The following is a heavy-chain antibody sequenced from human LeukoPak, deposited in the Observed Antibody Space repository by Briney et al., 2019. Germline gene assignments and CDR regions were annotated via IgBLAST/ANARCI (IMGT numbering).Heavy chain of an antibody. CDR2: INPNSGGT. D-gene: IGHD3-22*01. CDR3: ARERLSSGYYSIQYYFDY. Sequence: ASVKVSCKASGYTFTGYYMHWVRQAPGQGLEWMGWINPNSGGTNYAQRFQGRVTMTRDTSISTAYMELSSLTSDDTAVYYCARERLSSGYYSIQYYFDYWGQGTLVTVSS. V-gene: IGHV1-2*02. J-gene: IGHJ4*02. CDR1: GYTFTGYY.